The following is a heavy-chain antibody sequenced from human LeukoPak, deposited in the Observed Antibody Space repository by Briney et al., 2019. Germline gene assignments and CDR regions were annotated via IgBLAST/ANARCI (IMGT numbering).Heavy chain of an antibody. Sequence: SETLSLTCTVSGGSFSSGSYYWSWIRQPPGKGLEWIGNIYYSGSTNYNPSLKSRVTISVNTSKNQFSLKLSSVTAADTAVYYCARTMRSIAAAGNWFDPWGQGTLVTVSS. CDR1: GGSFSSGSYY. D-gene: IGHD6-13*01. CDR3: ARTMRSIAAAGNWFDP. J-gene: IGHJ5*02. V-gene: IGHV4-61*01. CDR2: IYYSGST.